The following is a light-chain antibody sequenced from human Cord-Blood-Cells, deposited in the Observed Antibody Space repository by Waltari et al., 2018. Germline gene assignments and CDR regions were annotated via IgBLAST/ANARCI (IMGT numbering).Light chain of an antibody. CDR1: QSISSW. V-gene: IGKV1-5*03. Sequence: IQMTQSPSTLSASVGDRVTITCRASQSISSWLAWYQQKPGKAPKLLIYKASSLESGVPSRFSGSGSGTEFTLTISSLQPDDFATYYCQQYNSYLLTFGQGTRLEIK. J-gene: IGKJ5*01. CDR2: KAS. CDR3: QQYNSYLLT.